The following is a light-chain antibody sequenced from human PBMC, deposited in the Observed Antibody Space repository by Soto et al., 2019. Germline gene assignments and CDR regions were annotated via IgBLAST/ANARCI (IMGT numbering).Light chain of an antibody. Sequence: DIQMTQSPSTLSASVGDRVTITCRASQSVSSWLAWYQQRPGNAPNLLIYKASSLESGVPSRFSGSGSGTEFTLTVSSLQPDDFATYYYQQYDSYPLTFGGGTKVEIK. CDR2: KAS. CDR3: QQYDSYPLT. CDR1: QSVSSW. J-gene: IGKJ4*01. V-gene: IGKV1-5*03.